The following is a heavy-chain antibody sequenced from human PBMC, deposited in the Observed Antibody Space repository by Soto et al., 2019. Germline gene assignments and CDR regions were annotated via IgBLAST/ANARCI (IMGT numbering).Heavy chain of an antibody. CDR1: GYTFTSYA. CDR3: AREYYDSSGYYFAFDI. Sequence: ASVKVSCKASGYTFTSYAMHWVRQAPGQRLEWMGWISAGNGNTKYSQKFQGRVTITRDTSASTAYMELSSLRSEDTAVYYCAREYYDSSGYYFAFDIWGQGTMVTVSS. V-gene: IGHV1-3*01. J-gene: IGHJ3*02. CDR2: ISAGNGNT. D-gene: IGHD3-22*01.